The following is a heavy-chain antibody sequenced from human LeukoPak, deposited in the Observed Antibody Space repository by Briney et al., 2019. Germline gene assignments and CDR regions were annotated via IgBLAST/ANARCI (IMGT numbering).Heavy chain of an antibody. D-gene: IGHD3-16*01. J-gene: IGHJ3*02. CDR2: INHSGST. CDR1: GGSISSSSYY. CDR3: AKAGVGVGVAFNI. Sequence: PSETLSLTCTVSGGSISSSSYYWGWIRQPPGKGLEWIGEINHSGSTNYNPSLKSRVTISVDTSKNQFSLKLSSVTAAETAVYYCAKAGVGVGVAFNIWGQGKMFTVPS. V-gene: IGHV4-39*07.